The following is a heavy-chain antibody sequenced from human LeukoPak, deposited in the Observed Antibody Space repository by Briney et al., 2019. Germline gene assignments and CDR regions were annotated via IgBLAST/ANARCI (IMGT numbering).Heavy chain of an antibody. Sequence: SETLSLTCTVSDGSISDYYWSWIRQPPGKGLEWIGYIYDGGSTNYNPSLKGRVTISVDTSKNQFSLKLSSVTAADTAVYYCARSPLMVRGVIITRQNDCWGQGTLVTVSS. CDR3: ARSPLMVRGVIITRQNDC. V-gene: IGHV4-4*08. D-gene: IGHD3-10*01. CDR1: DGSISDYY. J-gene: IGHJ4*02. CDR2: IYDGGST.